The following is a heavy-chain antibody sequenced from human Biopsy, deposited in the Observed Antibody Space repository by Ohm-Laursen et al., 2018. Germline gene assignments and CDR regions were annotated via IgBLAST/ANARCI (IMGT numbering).Heavy chain of an antibody. CDR2: ISYDGSGE. CDR3: ARDGKRWDYSTYFSWHFDL. Sequence: SLRLSCAASGFTFTSYAMHWVRQAPGKGLEWVAVISYDGSGEYYADSLQGRFIVSRDNPKDTVDLQMNSLRAEDTAVYFCARDGKRWDYSTYFSWHFDLWGRGTLVTVSS. J-gene: IGHJ2*01. D-gene: IGHD4-11*01. CDR1: GFTFTSYA. V-gene: IGHV3-30*03.